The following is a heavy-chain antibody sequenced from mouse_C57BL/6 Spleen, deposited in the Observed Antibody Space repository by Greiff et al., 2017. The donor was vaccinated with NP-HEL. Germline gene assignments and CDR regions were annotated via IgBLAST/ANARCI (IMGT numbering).Heavy chain of an antibody. CDR2: IYPGSGST. CDR1: GYTFTSYW. CDR3: ARRGGNYVDYFDY. D-gene: IGHD2-1*01. V-gene: IGHV1-55*01. J-gene: IGHJ2*01. Sequence: QVQLQQPGAELVKPGASVKMSCKASGYTFTSYWITWVKQRPGQGLEWIGDIYPGSGSTNYNEKFKGKSTLTVDKSSSTAYMQLSSLTSEDSAVYYCARRGGNYVDYFDYWGQGTTLTVSS.